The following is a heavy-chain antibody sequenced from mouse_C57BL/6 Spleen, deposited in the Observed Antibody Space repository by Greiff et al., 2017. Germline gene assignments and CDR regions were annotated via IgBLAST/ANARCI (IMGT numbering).Heavy chain of an antibody. J-gene: IGHJ1*03. D-gene: IGHD1-1*01. Sequence: VQLQHPGTELVKPGASVKLSCKASGYTFTSYWMHWVKQRPGQGLEWIGNINPSNGGTNYNEKFKSKATLTVDKSSSTAYMQLSSLTSEGSAVYYWAEGNTVPWYFGVWGTGTTVTVSS. CDR1: GYTFTSYW. V-gene: IGHV1-53*01. CDR3: AEGNTVPWYFGV. CDR2: INPSNGGT.